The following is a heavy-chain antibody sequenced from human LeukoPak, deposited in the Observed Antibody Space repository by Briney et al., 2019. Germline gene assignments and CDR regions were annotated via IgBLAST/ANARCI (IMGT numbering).Heavy chain of an antibody. J-gene: IGHJ5*02. CDR3: ASGGFDWLTGPENWFDP. CDR1: GYSISSGYY. V-gene: IGHV4-38-2*02. CDR2: IYHSGST. D-gene: IGHD3-9*01. Sequence: SETLSLTCTVSGYSISSGYYWGWIRQPPGKGLEWIGSIYHSGSTYYNPSLKSRVTISVDTSKNQFSLKLSSVTAADTAVYYCASGGFDWLTGPENWFDPWGQGTLVTVSS.